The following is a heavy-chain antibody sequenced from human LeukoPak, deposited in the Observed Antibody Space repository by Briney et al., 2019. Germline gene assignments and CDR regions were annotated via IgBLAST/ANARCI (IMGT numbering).Heavy chain of an antibody. CDR1: GFTFSRYS. V-gene: IGHV3-48*04. CDR3: ARLSSWSYYFDY. Sequence: GGSLRLSCAASGFTFSRYSMNWVRQAPGKGLEWVSYISRSSSTIHYADSVKGRFTISRDNAKSSLFLQMNSLRAEDTAVYYCARLSSWSYYFDYWGQGTLVTVSS. J-gene: IGHJ4*02. CDR2: ISRSSSTI. D-gene: IGHD6-13*01.